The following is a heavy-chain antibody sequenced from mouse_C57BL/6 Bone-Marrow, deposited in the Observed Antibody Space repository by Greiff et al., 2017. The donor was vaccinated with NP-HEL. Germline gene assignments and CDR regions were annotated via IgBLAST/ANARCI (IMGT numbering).Heavy chain of an antibody. D-gene: IGHD2-3*01. CDR3: ARHDGYYQGAWFAY. CDR2: ISNLAYSI. J-gene: IGHJ3*01. Sequence: EVHLVASGGGLVQPGGSLKLSCAASGFTFSDYGMAWVRQAPRKGPEWVAFISNLAYSIYYADTVTGRFTISRENAKNTLYLEMSSLRSEDTAMYYCARHDGYYQGAWFAYWGQGTLVTVSA. CDR1: GFTFSDYG. V-gene: IGHV5-15*01.